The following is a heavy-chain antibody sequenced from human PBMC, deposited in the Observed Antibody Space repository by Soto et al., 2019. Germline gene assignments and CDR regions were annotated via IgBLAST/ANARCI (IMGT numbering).Heavy chain of an antibody. D-gene: IGHD3-10*01. Sequence: QVQLQESGPRLVKESETLSLTCTVSGTSMTGHFWSWMRQPPGKGLEWIGYGYYSGSTLYNPSLKSRVTISLDTSKNHFSLRLSSVTSADTAVYYCARGVYLSLVRTGWFDPWGQGTLVTVSS. CDR2: GYYSGST. V-gene: IGHV4-59*11. J-gene: IGHJ5*02. CDR3: ARGVYLSLVRTGWFDP. CDR1: GTSMTGHF.